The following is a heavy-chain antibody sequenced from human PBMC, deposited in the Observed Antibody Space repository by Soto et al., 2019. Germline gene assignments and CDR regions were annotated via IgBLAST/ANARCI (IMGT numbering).Heavy chain of an antibody. D-gene: IGHD6-13*01. CDR3: ATAHSSSWPLIWYY. J-gene: IGHJ4*02. V-gene: IGHV1-24*01. CDR1: GYTFTSYY. Sequence: GASVKVSCKASGYTFTSYYMHWVRQAPGQGLEWMGSFDPKDGKTIYAQKFQGRVTMTEDTSTDTAYMELSSLRSEDTAVYYCATAHSSSWPLIWYYWGQGTLVTVSS. CDR2: FDPKDGKT.